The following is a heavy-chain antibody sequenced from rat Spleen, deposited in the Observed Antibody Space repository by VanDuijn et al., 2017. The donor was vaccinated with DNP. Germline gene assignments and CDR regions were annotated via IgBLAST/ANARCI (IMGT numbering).Heavy chain of an antibody. J-gene: IGHJ2*01. V-gene: IGHV5S10*01. Sequence: EVQLVESGGGLVQPGRSLKLSCTASGFTFSDYNMAWVRQAPTQGLEWVATILYDGSRTYYRDSVKGRFTISRDNAKSTLYLQMDSLRSEDTATYYCGTYNSGYDWGQGVMVTVSS. CDR3: GTYNSGYD. CDR2: ILYDGSRT. CDR1: GFTFSDYN. D-gene: IGHD4-3*01.